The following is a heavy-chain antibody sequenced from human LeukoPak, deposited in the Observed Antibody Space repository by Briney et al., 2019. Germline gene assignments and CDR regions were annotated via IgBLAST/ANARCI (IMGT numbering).Heavy chain of an antibody. CDR1: GFTFDDYA. CDR3: ARDLAIFGNDYGMDL. J-gene: IGHJ6*02. V-gene: IGHV3-9*01. Sequence: GGSLRLSCAASGFTFDDYAMHWVRQAPGKGLEWVSGISWNSGSIVYADSVKGRFTISRDNSKNTLYLQMNSVRAEDTAVYYCARDLAIFGNDYGMDLWGQGTTVTVSS. CDR2: ISWNSGSI. D-gene: IGHD3-3*01.